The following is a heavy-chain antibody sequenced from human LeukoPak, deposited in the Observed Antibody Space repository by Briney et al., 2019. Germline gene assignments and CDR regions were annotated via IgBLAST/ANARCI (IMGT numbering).Heavy chain of an antibody. CDR2: INWNGGST. Sequence: GSLRLSCAASGFTFDDYGMSWVRQAPGKGLEWVSGINWNGGSTGYADSVKGRFTISRDNAKNSLYLQMNSLRAEDAALYYCARAGDDYVWGSYRPIDYWGQGTLVTVSS. D-gene: IGHD3-16*02. CDR3: ARAGDDYVWGSYRPIDY. CDR1: GFTFDDYG. J-gene: IGHJ4*02. V-gene: IGHV3-20*04.